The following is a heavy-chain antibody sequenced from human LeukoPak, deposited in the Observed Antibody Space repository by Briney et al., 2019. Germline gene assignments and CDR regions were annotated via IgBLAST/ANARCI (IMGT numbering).Heavy chain of an antibody. CDR2: IYPGDSDT. CDR1: GYSFTGYW. CDR3: ARGIRPVRSAGVYFDY. J-gene: IGHJ4*02. Sequence: GGSLQISCQGSGYSFTGYWIGWVRQVRGKGLEWMGIIYPGDSDTRYSPSFQGQVTISADKSITTAYLQWRSLKASDTAMYYCARGIRPVRSAGVYFDYWGQGTLVTVSS. D-gene: IGHD3-10*01. V-gene: IGHV5-51*01.